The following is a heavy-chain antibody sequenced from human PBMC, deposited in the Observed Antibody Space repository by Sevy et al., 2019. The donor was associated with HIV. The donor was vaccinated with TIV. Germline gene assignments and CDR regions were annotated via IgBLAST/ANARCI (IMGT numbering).Heavy chain of an antibody. D-gene: IGHD2-21*02. CDR2: ISYDGSKK. CDR3: ARVGVSYCTDDCYHRFDY. Sequence: GGSLRLSCAASGFTFSSYALLWVRQAPGKGLERVSLISYDGSKKYYSDSVKGRFAISRDESKTTLFLQMNSLRSEDTAIYYCARVGVSYCTDDCYHRFDYWGRGTLVTVSS. V-gene: IGHV3-30*09. J-gene: IGHJ4*02. CDR1: GFTFSSYA.